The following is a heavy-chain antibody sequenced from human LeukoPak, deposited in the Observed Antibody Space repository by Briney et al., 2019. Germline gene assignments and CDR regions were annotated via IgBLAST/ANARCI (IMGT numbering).Heavy chain of an antibody. CDR3: ARRRDGYNEDFFDY. J-gene: IGHJ4*02. CDR2: MSYGGTT. D-gene: IGHD5-24*01. CDR1: GGSISTNTYY. Sequence: PSETLSLTCTVSGGSISTNTYYWGWIRQPPGKGLEWIGSMSYGGTTYYNASLKSRVTISVDTSRNQFSLKLSSVTAADTAVYYCARRRDGYNEDFFDYWGQGTLVTVSS. V-gene: IGHV4-39*01.